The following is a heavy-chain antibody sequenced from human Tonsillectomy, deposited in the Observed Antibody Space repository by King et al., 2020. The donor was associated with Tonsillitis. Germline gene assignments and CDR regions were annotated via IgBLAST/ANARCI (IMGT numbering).Heavy chain of an antibody. CDR1: GSTFDDYA. D-gene: IGHD3-16*01. J-gene: IGHJ5*02. CDR2: ISGDGGRT. CDR3: AKAPTNTRVRGYNWFDP. V-gene: IGHV3-43*02. Sequence: VQLVESGGGVVQPGGSLRLSCAASGSTFDDYAMHWVRHAPGKGLEWVSLISGDGGRTDYTDSVKGRFTISRDNRKNSLYLQMNSLRTEDTALYYCAKAPTNTRVRGYNWFDPWGRGTLVTVSS.